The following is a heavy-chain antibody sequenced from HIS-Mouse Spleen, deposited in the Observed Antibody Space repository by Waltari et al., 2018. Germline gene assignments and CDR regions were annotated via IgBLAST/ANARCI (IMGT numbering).Heavy chain of an antibody. Sequence: QVQLQQWGAGLLKPSETLSLTCAVYGGSFSGYYWSWIRQPPGQGLEWIGEINHSGSTNYNPSLKSRVTISVDTSKNQFSLKLSSVTAADTAVYYCARDIAYCGGDCYPQGAFDIWGQGTMVTVSS. CDR1: GGSFSGYY. J-gene: IGHJ3*02. D-gene: IGHD2-21*02. CDR3: ARDIAYCGGDCYPQGAFDI. V-gene: IGHV4-34*01. CDR2: INHSGST.